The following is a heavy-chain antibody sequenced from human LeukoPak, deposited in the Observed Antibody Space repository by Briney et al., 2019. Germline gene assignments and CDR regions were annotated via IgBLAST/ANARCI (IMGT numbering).Heavy chain of an antibody. CDR3: ARWYSGYDYLDH. V-gene: IGHV3-21*01. D-gene: IGHD5-12*01. CDR2: ISSSRSYI. CDR1: GFTLRSYS. J-gene: IGHJ4*02. Sequence: GGSVRLLCGACGFTLRSYSMNWVRQAPGKGRVGVASISSSRSYIYYADSVKGRFTISSDNAKNSLYLQMNSLSGEDTAVGYSARWYSGYDYLDHWGQGTLVNVSS.